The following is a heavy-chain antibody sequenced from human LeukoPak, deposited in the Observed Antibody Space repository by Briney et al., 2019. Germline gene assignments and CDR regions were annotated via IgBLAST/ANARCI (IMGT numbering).Heavy chain of an antibody. CDR3: TPSRYSSGWSEGGY. CDR2: IRSKANSYAT. D-gene: IGHD6-19*01. CDR1: GFTFSGSA. J-gene: IGHJ4*02. Sequence: GGSLRLSCEASGFTFSGSAMHWVRQASGKGLEWVGRIRSKANSYATAYAASVKGRFTISRDDSKNTAYLQMNSLKTEDTAVYYCTPSRYSSGWSEGGYWGQGTLVTVSS. V-gene: IGHV3-73*01.